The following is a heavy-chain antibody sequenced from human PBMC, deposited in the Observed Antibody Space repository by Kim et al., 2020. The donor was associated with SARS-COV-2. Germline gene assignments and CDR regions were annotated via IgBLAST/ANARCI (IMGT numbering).Heavy chain of an antibody. D-gene: IGHD6-13*01. Sequence: GGSLRLSCAASGFTFSSYWMSWVRQAPGKGLEWVANIKQDGSEKYYVDSVKGRFTISRDNAKNSLYLQMNSLRAEDTAVYYCARDVIVSRFRFGQQQLEGNYYYYYGMDVWGQGTTVTVSS. CDR3: ARDVIVSRFRFGQQQLEGNYYYYYGMDV. CDR2: IKQDGSEK. J-gene: IGHJ6*02. CDR1: GFTFSSYW. V-gene: IGHV3-7*01.